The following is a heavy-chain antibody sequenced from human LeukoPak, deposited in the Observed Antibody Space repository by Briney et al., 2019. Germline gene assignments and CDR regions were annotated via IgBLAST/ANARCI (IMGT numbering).Heavy chain of an antibody. CDR3: ARVDTAMAYDY. CDR1: GFTFSSYG. CDR2: IWYDGSNK. Sequence: GRSLRLSCAASGFTFSSYGMHWFRQAPGKGLEWVAVIWYDGSNKYYADSVKGRFTISRDNSKNTLYLQMNSLRAEDTAVYYCARVDTAMAYDYWGQGTLVTVSS. J-gene: IGHJ4*02. D-gene: IGHD5-18*01. V-gene: IGHV3-33*01.